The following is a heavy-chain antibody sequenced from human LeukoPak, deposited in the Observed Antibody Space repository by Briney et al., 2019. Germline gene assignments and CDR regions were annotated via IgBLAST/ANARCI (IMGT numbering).Heavy chain of an antibody. CDR1: GFIFSDYY. CDR2: ISSGGSPI. J-gene: IGHJ4*02. D-gene: IGHD4-17*01. V-gene: IGHV3-11*01. Sequence: GGSLRLSCAASGFIFSDYYMTWIRQAPGRGLEWVSYISSGGSPIYYADSVKGRFTISRDNAKNSPHLQMNSLRGDDTAVYYCARRLDFGDYGNGFDHWGQGALVTVSS. CDR3: ARRLDFGDYGNGFDH.